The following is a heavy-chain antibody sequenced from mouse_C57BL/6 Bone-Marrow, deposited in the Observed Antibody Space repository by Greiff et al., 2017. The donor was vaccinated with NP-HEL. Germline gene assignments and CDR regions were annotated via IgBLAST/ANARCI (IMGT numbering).Heavy chain of an antibody. CDR3: ARRGYYYGSSLAY. V-gene: IGHV1-63*01. CDR2: IYPGGGYT. CDR1: GYTFTNYW. Sequence: VQLQQSGAELVRPGTSVKMSCKASGYTFTNYWIGWAKQRPGHGLEWIGDIYPGGGYTNYNEKFKGKATLTADKSSSTAYMQFSSLTSEDSAIYYCARRGYYYGSSLAYWGQGTLVTVSA. J-gene: IGHJ3*01. D-gene: IGHD1-1*01.